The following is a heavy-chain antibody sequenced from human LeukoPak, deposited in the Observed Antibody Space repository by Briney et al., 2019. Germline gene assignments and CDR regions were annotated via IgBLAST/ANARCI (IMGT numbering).Heavy chain of an antibody. Sequence: GGSLRLSCAASGFTFSNYAMSWVRQAPGKGLEWVSSISSSSSYIYYADSVKGRFTISRDNAKNSLYLQMNSLRAEDTAVYYCARESGGGYSYGYIFSAPDYWGQGTLVTVSS. CDR3: ARESGGGYSYGYIFSAPDY. CDR2: ISSSSSYI. J-gene: IGHJ4*02. V-gene: IGHV3-21*01. CDR1: GFTFSNYA. D-gene: IGHD5-18*01.